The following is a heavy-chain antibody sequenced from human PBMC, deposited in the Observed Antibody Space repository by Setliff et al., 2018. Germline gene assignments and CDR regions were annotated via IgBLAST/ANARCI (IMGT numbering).Heavy chain of an antibody. CDR2: TIPIFGTT. D-gene: IGHD5-18*01. CDR3: VREGVDTRSSTDYRYYMDV. Sequence: GASVKVSCKASGGTFSNYGISWVRQAPGQGLEWMGGTIPIFGTTDYAQKFQGRVTIITDDSTSTASMQLSSLTSEDTAVYYCVREGVDTRSSTDYRYYMDVWGKGTTVTVSS. CDR1: GGTFSNYG. V-gene: IGHV1-69*05. J-gene: IGHJ6*03.